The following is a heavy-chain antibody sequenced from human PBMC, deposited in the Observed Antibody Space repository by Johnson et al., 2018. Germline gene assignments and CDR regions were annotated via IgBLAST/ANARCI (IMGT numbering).Heavy chain of an antibody. J-gene: IGHJ3*02. CDR3: ARGRRATGVIVVVVGGAFDI. CDR2: INHSGNS. CDR1: GGSFSGYF. V-gene: IGHV4-34*01. Sequence: QVQLQQWGAGLLKASETLSLTCAVYGGSFSGYFWNWIRQPPGKGLEWIGEINHSGNSNCNPSLKSRVTISVDTSKNQFSLKLSSFTASDTAVYYCARGRRATGVIVVVVGGAFDIWGQGTMVTVSS. D-gene: IGHD2-15*01.